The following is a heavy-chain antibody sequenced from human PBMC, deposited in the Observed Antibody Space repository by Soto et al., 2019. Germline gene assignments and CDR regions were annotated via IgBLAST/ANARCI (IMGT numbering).Heavy chain of an antibody. J-gene: IGHJ6*02. CDR3: ASGPRAAFWSGTRPYYYGMDV. CDR1: GGTFSSYA. Sequence: SVKVSCKASGGTFSSYAISWVRQAPGQGLEWMGGIIPIFGTANYAQKFQGRVTITADESTSTAYMELSSLRSEDTAVYYCASGPRAAFWSGTRPYYYGMDVWGQGTTVTVSS. D-gene: IGHD3-3*01. V-gene: IGHV1-69*13. CDR2: IIPIFGTA.